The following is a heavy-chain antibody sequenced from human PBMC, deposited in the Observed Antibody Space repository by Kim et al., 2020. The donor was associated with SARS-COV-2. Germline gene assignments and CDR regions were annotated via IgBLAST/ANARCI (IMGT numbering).Heavy chain of an antibody. V-gene: IGHV3-48*03. CDR1: GFTFSSYE. D-gene: IGHD6-6*01. Sequence: GGSLRLSCAASGFTFSSYEMNWVRQAPGKGLEWVSYISSSGSTIYYADSVKGRFTISRDNAKNSLYLQMNSLRAEDTAVYYCANKGTSIAARPVRTGVMDVWGKGTTVTVSS. CDR2: ISSSGSTI. CDR3: ANKGTSIAARPVRTGVMDV. J-gene: IGHJ6*03.